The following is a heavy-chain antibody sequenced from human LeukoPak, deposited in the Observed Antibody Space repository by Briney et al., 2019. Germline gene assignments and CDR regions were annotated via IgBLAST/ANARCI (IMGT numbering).Heavy chain of an antibody. CDR1: GGSISSYY. CDR3: AREREMATSYWYFDL. Sequence: SETLSLTCTVSGGSISSYYWSWIRQPPGKGLEWIGYIYYSGSTNYNPSLKSRLTISVDTSKNQFSLKLSSVTAADTAVYYCAREREMATSYWYFDLWGRGTLVTVSS. D-gene: IGHD5-24*01. CDR2: IYYSGST. V-gene: IGHV4-59*01. J-gene: IGHJ2*01.